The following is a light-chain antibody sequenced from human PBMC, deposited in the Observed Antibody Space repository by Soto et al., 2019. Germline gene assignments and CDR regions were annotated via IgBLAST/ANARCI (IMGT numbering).Light chain of an antibody. J-gene: IGKJ1*01. Sequence: EIVMTQSPATLSVSPGERATLSCRASQSVSSNLAWYQQKPGQAPRLLIYGASTRATGIPARFSGSGSGTEFTRTVSSQQSEDFAVYYCQQYHDWPWTFGQGTKVEIK. CDR1: QSVSSN. V-gene: IGKV3-15*01. CDR2: GAS. CDR3: QQYHDWPWT.